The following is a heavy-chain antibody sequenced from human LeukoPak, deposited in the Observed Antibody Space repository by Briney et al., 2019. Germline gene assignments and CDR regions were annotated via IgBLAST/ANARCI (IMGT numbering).Heavy chain of an antibody. D-gene: IGHD3-22*01. V-gene: IGHV4-31*03. CDR2: IYYSGST. CDR1: GGSISSGGYY. CDR3: ARDLGYYGSSGYSLGY. J-gene: IGHJ4*02. Sequence: PSETLSLTCTVSGGSISSGGYYWSWIRQHPGKGLEWIGYIYYSGSTYYNPSLKSRVTISLDTSKNQFSLKLSSVTAADTAVYYCARDLGYYGSSGYSLGYWGQGTQVTVSS.